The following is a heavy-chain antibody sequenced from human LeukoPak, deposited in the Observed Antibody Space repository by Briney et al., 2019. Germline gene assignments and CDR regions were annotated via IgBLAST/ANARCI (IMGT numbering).Heavy chain of an antibody. V-gene: IGHV3-74*01. CDR3: AREKDDHGDPGPLDA. J-gene: IGHJ5*02. CDR2: IYNDGSTT. Sequence: GVLRLSCAASGFMFSKSWMHWVRQVPGKGLVWVARIYNDGSTTNYADSVKGRFTISRDNAANTLFLQMSSLRAEDTAAYYCAREKDDHGDPGPLDAWGQGDLVTVSS. CDR1: GFMFSKSW. D-gene: IGHD4-17*01.